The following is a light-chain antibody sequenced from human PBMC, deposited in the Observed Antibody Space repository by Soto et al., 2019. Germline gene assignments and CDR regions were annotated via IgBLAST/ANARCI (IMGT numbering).Light chain of an antibody. V-gene: IGKV3-15*01. CDR3: QQYYNWPPYT. Sequence: IVMMLARPTLSVSPEETGTLSCRARETVRSTVAWLQQKPGHAARLLIFGASTRATGIPTRLTGSGSGTEFTLTIDSLQSEDFAVYYCQQYYNWPPYTVGQGTKVDSK. CDR2: GAS. J-gene: IGKJ2*01. CDR1: ETVRST.